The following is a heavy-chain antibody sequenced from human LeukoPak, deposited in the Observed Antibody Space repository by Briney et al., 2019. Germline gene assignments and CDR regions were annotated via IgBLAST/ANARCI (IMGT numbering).Heavy chain of an antibody. Sequence: ASVKVSCKASGYTFTGYYVHWVRQAPGQGLEWMGWINPNSGDTKYAQKFLGRVIMTRDTSITTAYMELSSLRSDDTAVYYCASGGQRGVAATYFDYWGQGTLVTVTS. V-gene: IGHV1-2*02. CDR3: ASGGQRGVAATYFDY. D-gene: IGHD5-12*01. J-gene: IGHJ4*02. CDR1: GYTFTGYY. CDR2: INPNSGDT.